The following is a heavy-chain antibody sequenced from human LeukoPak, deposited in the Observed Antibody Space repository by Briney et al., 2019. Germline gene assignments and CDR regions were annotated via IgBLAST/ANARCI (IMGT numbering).Heavy chain of an antibody. CDR3: ARDRGSGYGPPDLDY. Sequence: GRSLRLSCAASGFTFSSYAMHWVRQAPGKGLEWVAVISYDGSNKYYADSVKGRFTISGDNSKNTLYLQMNSLRAEDTAVYYCARDRGSGYGPPDLDYWGQGTLVTVSS. D-gene: IGHD5-12*01. J-gene: IGHJ4*02. CDR1: GFTFSSYA. V-gene: IGHV3-30*04. CDR2: ISYDGSNK.